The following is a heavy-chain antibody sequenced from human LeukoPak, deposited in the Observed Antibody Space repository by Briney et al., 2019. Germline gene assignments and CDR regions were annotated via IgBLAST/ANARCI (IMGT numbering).Heavy chain of an antibody. CDR1: GYPFTNSW. V-gene: IGHV5-51*01. D-gene: IGHD2-21*01. CDR3: PRRDRPLWYFAY. CDR2: IYPGDFDT. Sequence: KRGESLKISCKGSGYPFTNSWIAWGRQMRGEGLEWMGIIYPGDFDTRYSPSFQGQFTIAAYKSISTAYLAWRSLKAPHTAMYQCPRRDRPLWYFAYWGQGTLVTVSS. J-gene: IGHJ4*02.